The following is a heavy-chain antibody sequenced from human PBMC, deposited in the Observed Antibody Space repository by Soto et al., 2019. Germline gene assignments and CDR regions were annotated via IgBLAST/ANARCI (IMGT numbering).Heavy chain of an antibody. CDR3: ATDRTAQQAFDI. D-gene: IGHD2-2*01. Sequence: GASVKVSCKASGGTFSSYAISWVRQAPGQGLEWMGGIIPIFGTANYAQKFQGRVAITADESTSTAYMELSSLRSEDTAVYYCATDRTAQQAFDIWGQGTMVTVSS. V-gene: IGHV1-69*13. J-gene: IGHJ3*02. CDR1: GGTFSSYA. CDR2: IIPIFGTA.